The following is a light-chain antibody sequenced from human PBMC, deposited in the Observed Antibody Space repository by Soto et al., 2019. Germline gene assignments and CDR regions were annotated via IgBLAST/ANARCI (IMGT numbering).Light chain of an antibody. Sequence: EIVLTQSPGTLSLSPGGRATLSCRASQSVSSSSLAWYQQRRGQAPRLLIHGASSRATGIPDRFSGSGSGTDFTLTISRLEPEDFAVYFCQQYGSSPITFGQGTRLEIK. CDR3: QQYGSSPIT. V-gene: IGKV3-20*01. CDR1: QSVSSSS. J-gene: IGKJ5*01. CDR2: GAS.